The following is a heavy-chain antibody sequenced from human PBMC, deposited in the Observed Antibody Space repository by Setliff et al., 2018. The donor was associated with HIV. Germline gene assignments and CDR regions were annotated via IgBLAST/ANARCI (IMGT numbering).Heavy chain of an antibody. CDR3: ARFSSSWPYYFDH. D-gene: IGHD6-13*01. CDR1: GYTFTNYG. V-gene: IGHV1-18*01. J-gene: IGHJ4*02. CDR2: ITADNGNT. Sequence: ASVKVSCKASGYTFTNYGITWVRQAPGQGLEWMGWITADNGNTNYAQRFKGRVTMTSDTSTSTAYMELRSLRSDDTAVYYCARFSSSWPYYFDHWGQGMLVTVS.